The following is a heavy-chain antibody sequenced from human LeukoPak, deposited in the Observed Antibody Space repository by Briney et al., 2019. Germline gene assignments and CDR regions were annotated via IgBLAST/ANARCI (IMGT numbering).Heavy chain of an antibody. V-gene: IGHV4-4*07. CDR3: ARVNYYGSGSSLFDY. CDR2: IYTSGST. CDR1: GGSMSSYS. J-gene: IGHJ4*02. D-gene: IGHD3-10*01. Sequence: PSETLSLTCTVSGGSMSSYSWSWIRQPPGEGLEWIGRIYTSGSTNYNPSLKSRVTMSVDTSKNQFSLKLSSVTAADTAVYYCARVNYYGSGSSLFDYWGQGTLVTVSS.